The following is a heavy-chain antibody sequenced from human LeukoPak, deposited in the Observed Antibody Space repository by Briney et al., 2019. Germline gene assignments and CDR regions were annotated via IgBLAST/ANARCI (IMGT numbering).Heavy chain of an antibody. CDR2: IKQDGSEK. V-gene: IGHV3-7*04. CDR1: GFTFGSYW. D-gene: IGHD2-15*01. CDR3: ARGYCSGGSCYPAMEFDY. Sequence: PGGSLRLSCAASGFTFGSYWMSWVRQAPGKGLEWVANIKQDGSEKYYVDSVKGRFTISRDNAKNSLYLQMNSLRAEDTAVYYCARGYCSGGSCYPAMEFDYWGQGTLVTVSS. J-gene: IGHJ4*02.